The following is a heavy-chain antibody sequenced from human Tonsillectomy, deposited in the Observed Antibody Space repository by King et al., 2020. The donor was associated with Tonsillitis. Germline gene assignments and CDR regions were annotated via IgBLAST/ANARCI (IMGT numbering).Heavy chain of an antibody. J-gene: IGHJ4*02. V-gene: IGHV3-23*04. D-gene: IGHD3-9*01. CDR3: AKASSNYNILTGYYYFDS. CDR2: ISGSGGST. CDR1: GFTFSNYA. Sequence: VQLVESGGGLVQPGGSLRLSCAATGFTFSNYAMSWVRHAPGKGLEWVSVISGSGGSTYYADSVKGRFTISRDNSKNTLYLQMNSLRAEDTAVYYCAKASSNYNILTGYYYFDSWGQGTLVTVSS.